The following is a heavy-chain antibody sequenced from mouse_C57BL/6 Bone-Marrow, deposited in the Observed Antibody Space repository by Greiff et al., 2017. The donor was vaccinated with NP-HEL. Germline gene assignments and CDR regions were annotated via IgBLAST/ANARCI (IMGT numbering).Heavy chain of an antibody. CDR1: GYAFSSYW. D-gene: IGHD1-1*01. CDR3: AREGGYYG. CDR2: IYPGDGDT. Sequence: VMLVESGAELVKPGASVKISCKASGYAFSSYWMNWVKQRPGKGLEWIGQIYPGDGDTYYNGKLKGKVTLSTDKSSSPVYMQLSSLTSEDTAVYFCAREGGYYGWGQGTALTVSS. J-gene: IGHJ2*01. V-gene: IGHV1-80*01.